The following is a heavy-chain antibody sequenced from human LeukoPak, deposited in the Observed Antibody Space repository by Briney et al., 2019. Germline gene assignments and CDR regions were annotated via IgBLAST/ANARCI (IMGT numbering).Heavy chain of an antibody. Sequence: PSETLSLTCAVYGGSFSGYYWSWIRQPPGKGLEWIGEINHSGSTNYNPSLKSRVTISVDTSKNQSSLKLSSVTAADTAVYYCARVRSSLGYWGQGTLVTVSS. V-gene: IGHV4-34*01. D-gene: IGHD6-13*01. J-gene: IGHJ4*02. CDR3: ARVRSSLGY. CDR1: GGSFSGYY. CDR2: INHSGST.